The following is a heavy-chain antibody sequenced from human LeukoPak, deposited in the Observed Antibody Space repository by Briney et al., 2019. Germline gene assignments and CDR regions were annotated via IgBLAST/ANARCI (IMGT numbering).Heavy chain of an antibody. D-gene: IGHD4-17*01. V-gene: IGHV1-46*01. CDR1: GYTFTSYY. CDR2: INPSGGST. CDR3: ARATVYYYMDV. J-gene: IGHJ6*03. Sequence: ASVTVSFTASGYTFTSYYMHWVRQAPGQGLEWMGIINPSGGSTSYAQKFQGRVTMTRDTSTSTVYMELSSLRSEDTAVYYCARATVYYYMDVWGKGTTVTISS.